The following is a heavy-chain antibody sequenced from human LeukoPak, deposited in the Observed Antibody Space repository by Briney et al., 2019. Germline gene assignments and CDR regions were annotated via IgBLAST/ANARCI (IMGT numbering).Heavy chain of an antibody. CDR2: ITWNSGSK. D-gene: IGHD1-26*01. Sequence: GGSLRLSCAASGFTFEDYAMHWVRQVPGKGLEWVSGITWNSGSKLYADSVKGRFTISRDNAQKSLYLQMNNLRTEDMALYYCAKGVGVASLIVDALDMWGQRTMVTVSS. CDR1: GFTFEDYA. V-gene: IGHV3-9*03. J-gene: IGHJ3*02. CDR3: AKGVGVASLIVDALDM.